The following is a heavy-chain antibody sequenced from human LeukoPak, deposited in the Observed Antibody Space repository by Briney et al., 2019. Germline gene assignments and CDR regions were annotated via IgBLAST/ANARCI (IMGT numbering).Heavy chain of an antibody. CDR2: IYYSGST. D-gene: IGHD2-2*01. J-gene: IGHJ5*02. Sequence: SETLSLTCTVSGGSINSYFWSWIRQPPGKGLEWIGYIYYSGSTNYNPSLKSRVTISVDTSKNQFSLELSSVTAADTAVYYCAGDIVVVPAARMINWFDPWGQGTLVTVS. CDR3: AGDIVVVPAARMINWFDP. CDR1: GGSINSYF. V-gene: IGHV4-59*12.